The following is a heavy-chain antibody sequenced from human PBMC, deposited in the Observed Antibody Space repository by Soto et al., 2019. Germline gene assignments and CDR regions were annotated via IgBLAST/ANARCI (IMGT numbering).Heavy chain of an antibody. J-gene: IGHJ3*02. CDR1: GYTLTELS. Sequence: QVQLVQSGAEVKKPGASVKVSCKVSGYTLTELSMRWVRQAPGKGLEWMGGFDPEDGETIYAQKFQGRVTMTEDTSTDTAYMELSSLRSEDTAVYYCATDTQPSITIVRGYAFDIWGQGTMVTVSS. CDR2: FDPEDGET. D-gene: IGHD3-10*01. V-gene: IGHV1-24*01. CDR3: ATDTQPSITIVRGYAFDI.